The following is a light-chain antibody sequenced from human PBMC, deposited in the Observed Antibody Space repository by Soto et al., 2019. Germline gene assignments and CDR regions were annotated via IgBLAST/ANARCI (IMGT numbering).Light chain of an antibody. Sequence: QSALTQPPSVSGSPGQSVTISCTGTSSDVGGYDYVSWYQQRPGKAPKLLIYDVTKRPSGVPDRFSGSKSGNTASLTISGLQAEDEADFYCCSCGGSFPYVFGTGTKLTVL. J-gene: IGLJ1*01. CDR2: DVT. CDR1: SSDVGGYDY. V-gene: IGLV2-11*01. CDR3: CSCGGSFPYV.